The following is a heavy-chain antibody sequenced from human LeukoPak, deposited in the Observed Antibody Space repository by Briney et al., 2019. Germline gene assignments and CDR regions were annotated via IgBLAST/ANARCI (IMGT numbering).Heavy chain of an antibody. V-gene: IGHV3-23*01. CDR1: GGSISSGGYY. Sequence: LSLTCTVSGGSISSGGYYWGWIRQPPGKGLEWVSAISVSGATTDYADSVRGRFTISRDNSKNTLYLQMNNLRAEDTAVYYCAKDRGRLFDYWGQGTLVTVSS. CDR2: ISVSGATT. J-gene: IGHJ4*02. CDR3: AKDRGRLFDY. D-gene: IGHD5-12*01.